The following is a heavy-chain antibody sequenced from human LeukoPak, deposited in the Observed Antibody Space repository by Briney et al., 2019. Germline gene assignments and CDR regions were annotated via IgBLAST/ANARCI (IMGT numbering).Heavy chain of an antibody. Sequence: GGSLRLSCAASGFTFNNYWMNWVRQAPGKGLEWVANIWEDGSQKYYVDSVKGRFTISGDNAKNSLYLQMNSLRAEDTAVYYCARGDSSSKIDYWGQGTLVTVSS. CDR3: ARGDSSSKIDY. V-gene: IGHV3-7*01. D-gene: IGHD6-6*01. J-gene: IGHJ4*02. CDR2: IWEDGSQK. CDR1: GFTFNNYW.